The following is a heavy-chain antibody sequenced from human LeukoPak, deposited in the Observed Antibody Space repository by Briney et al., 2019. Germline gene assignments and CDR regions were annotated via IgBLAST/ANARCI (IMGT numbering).Heavy chain of an antibody. CDR3: AELGITMIGGV. J-gene: IGHJ6*04. D-gene: IGHD3-10*02. CDR1: GFIFSNYA. Sequence: GGSLRLSCAASGFIFSNYAMSWVRQAPGKGLQWVSAFSGSGGSTYYADSVKGRFTISRDNSRNTLYLQMNSLRAEDTAVYYCAELGITMIGGVWGKGTTVTISS. V-gene: IGHV3-23*01. CDR2: FSGSGGST.